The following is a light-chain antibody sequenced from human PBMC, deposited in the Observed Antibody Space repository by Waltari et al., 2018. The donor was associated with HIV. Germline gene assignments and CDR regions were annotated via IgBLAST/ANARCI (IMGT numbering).Light chain of an antibody. J-gene: IGKJ4*01. CDR2: DAS. V-gene: IGKV1-9*01. CDR1: QDISDF. Sequence: DIQLTQSPSFLSASVGDRVTVACRASQDISDFLAWYQQKPGTAPRLLIYDASTFYSGVPSRFRGSGSGTEFTLTISSLQPEDFASYYCQQLHTFPLTFGGGTKV. CDR3: QQLHTFPLT.